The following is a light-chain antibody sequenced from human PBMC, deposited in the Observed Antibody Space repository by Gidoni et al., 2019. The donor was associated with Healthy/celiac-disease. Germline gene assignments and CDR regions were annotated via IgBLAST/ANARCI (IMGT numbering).Light chain of an antibody. J-gene: IGLJ1*01. Sequence: SYELTQPPSVSVSPGQTARITCSGDALPKQYAYWYQQKPGQAPVLVIYKDRERPSGIPERVYGSSAGTTVTLTISGVQAEDEADYYCQSADSSGTYVFGTGTKVTVL. CDR3: QSADSSGTYV. CDR1: ALPKQY. CDR2: KDR. V-gene: IGLV3-25*03.